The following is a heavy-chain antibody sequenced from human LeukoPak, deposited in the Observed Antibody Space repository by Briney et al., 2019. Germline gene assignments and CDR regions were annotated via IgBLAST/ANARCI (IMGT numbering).Heavy chain of an antibody. CDR2: ISGSDSGT. CDR3: AKCMSGTGVCLNFDS. CDR1: GFTFSSYW. V-gene: IGHV3-23*01. Sequence: GGSLRLSCAASGFTFSSYWMHWVRQGPGKGLVWVSGISGSDSGTYYTDSVKGRFTISRDNSKNTVYLEIDNLRAEDTAVYYCAKCMSGTGVCLNFDSWGQGILVTVSS. J-gene: IGHJ4*02. D-gene: IGHD2-8*02.